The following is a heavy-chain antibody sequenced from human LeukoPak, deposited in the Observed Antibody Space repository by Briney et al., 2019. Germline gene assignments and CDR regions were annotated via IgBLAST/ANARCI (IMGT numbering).Heavy chain of an antibody. CDR2: ISYDGSNK. V-gene: IGHV3-30*03. CDR1: GFTFSSYG. J-gene: IGHJ4*02. Sequence: PGRSLRLSCAASGFTFSSYGMHWVRQAPGKGLEWVAVISYDGSNKYYADSVKGRFTISRDNSKNTLYLQMNSLRAEDTAVYYCAHISAAMVTAMAGWGQGTLVTVSS. CDR3: AHISAAMVTAMAG. D-gene: IGHD5-18*01.